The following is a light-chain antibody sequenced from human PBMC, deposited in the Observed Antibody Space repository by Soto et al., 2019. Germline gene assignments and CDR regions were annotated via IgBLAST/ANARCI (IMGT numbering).Light chain of an antibody. CDR2: DVT. CDR1: SSDVGGYNS. J-gene: IGLJ1*01. CDR3: GSYTGSIYV. Sequence: QSVLTQPRSVSGSPGQSVTISCTGTSSDVGGYNSVSWYQQHPGKAPKLMIYDVTKRPSGVPDRFSGSKSGNTASLTIPGLQAEDEADYYCGSYTGSIYVFGTGTKVTV. V-gene: IGLV2-11*01.